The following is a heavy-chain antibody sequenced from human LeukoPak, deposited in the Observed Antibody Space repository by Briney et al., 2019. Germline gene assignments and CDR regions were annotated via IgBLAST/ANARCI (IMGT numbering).Heavy chain of an antibody. D-gene: IGHD6-19*01. J-gene: IGHJ5*02. CDR1: GGSISSYY. CDR3: ARDERAAVAGTSNWFDP. V-gene: IGHV4-4*07. CDR2: IYTSGST. Sequence: PSETLSLTCTVSGGSISSYYWSWIRQPAGKGLEWIGRIYTSGSTNYNPSLKSRVTMSVDTSKNQFCLKPSTVTAADTAVYYCARDERAAVAGTSNWFDPWGQGTLVTVSS.